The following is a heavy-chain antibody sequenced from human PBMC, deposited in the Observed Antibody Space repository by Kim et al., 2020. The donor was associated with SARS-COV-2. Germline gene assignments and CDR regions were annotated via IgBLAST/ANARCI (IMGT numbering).Heavy chain of an antibody. D-gene: IGHD6-19*01. J-gene: IGHJ6*02. V-gene: IGHV1-46*01. CDR1: GYTFTSYY. CDR3: ARGSSLIAVAVSYGMDV. CDR2: INPSGGST. Sequence: ASVKVPCKASGYTFTSYYMHWVRQAPGQGLEWMGIINPSGGSTSYAQKFQGRVTMTRDTSTSTVYMELSSLRSEDTAVYYCARGSSLIAVAVSYGMDVWGQGTTVTVSS.